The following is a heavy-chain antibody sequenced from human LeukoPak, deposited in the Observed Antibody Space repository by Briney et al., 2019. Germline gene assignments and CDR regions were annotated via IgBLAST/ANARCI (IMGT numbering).Heavy chain of an antibody. V-gene: IGHV3-9*01. D-gene: IGHD6-13*01. CDR2: ISWNSGSI. CDR3: AKDMGGAAAGSFDY. CDR1: GFTFDDYA. Sequence: GGSLRPSCAASGFTFDDYAMHWVRQAPGKGLEWVSGISWNSGSIGYADSVKGRFTISRDNAKNSLYLQMNSLRAEDTALYYCAKDMGGAAAGSFDYWGQGTLVTVSS. J-gene: IGHJ4*02.